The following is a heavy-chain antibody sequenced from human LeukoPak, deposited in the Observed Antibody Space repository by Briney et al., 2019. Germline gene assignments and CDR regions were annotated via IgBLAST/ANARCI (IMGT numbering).Heavy chain of an antibody. V-gene: IGHV4-34*01. Sequence: SETLCLTCAVYRGSFSGYYWSWIRQPPGKGLEWIGEIDHSGSINYNASLKSRVIISLDTSKNKLSLNLTSVRAADTAVYYCARHIRHTWQESWGAGTLVPLSS. J-gene: IGHJ5*02. D-gene: IGHD1-1*01. CDR3: ARHIRHTWQES. CDR2: IDHSGSI. CDR1: RGSFSGYY.